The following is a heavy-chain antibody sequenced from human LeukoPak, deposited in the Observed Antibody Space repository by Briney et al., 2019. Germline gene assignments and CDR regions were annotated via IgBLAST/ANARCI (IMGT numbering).Heavy chain of an antibody. J-gene: IGHJ4*02. Sequence: GGSLGLSCEASGFMFSSYWMNWVRQAPGKGLEWVANIKQGGSEKYYVDSVKGRFSISRDNAKSSLFLQMNSLRADDTAVYYCAMAGYTDGPFDFDYWGQGTLVTVSS. CDR3: AMAGYTDGPFDFDY. D-gene: IGHD5-18*01. CDR2: IKQGGSEK. V-gene: IGHV3-7*01. CDR1: GFMFSSYW.